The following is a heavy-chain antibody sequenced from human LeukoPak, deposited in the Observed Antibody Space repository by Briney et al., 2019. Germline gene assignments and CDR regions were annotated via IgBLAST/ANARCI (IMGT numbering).Heavy chain of an antibody. CDR1: GDSISSSGYF. J-gene: IGHJ4*02. CDR3: ARLKRGLLFPTYFPY. Sequence: SETLSLTCTVSGDSISSSGYFWGWIRQPPGKGLEWIGRIYYTGSTHYNPSLKRRVTVSVDTSKNQFSPRLSSVTPAHTAVYYCARLKRGLLFPTYFPYWGQGTPVTVSS. D-gene: IGHD3-10*01. V-gene: IGHV4-39*01. CDR2: IYYTGST.